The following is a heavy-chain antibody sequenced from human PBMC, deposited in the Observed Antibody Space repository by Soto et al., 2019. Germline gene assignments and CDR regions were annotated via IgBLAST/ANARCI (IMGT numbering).Heavy chain of an antibody. CDR1: GYTFTSYG. CDR2: ISAYNGNT. J-gene: IGHJ5*02. D-gene: IGHD3-3*01. CDR3: ARIKTDFWSAYFSRPNWFDP. V-gene: IGHV1-18*04. Sequence: ASVKVSCKASGYTFTSYGISWVRQAPGQGLEWMGWISAYNGNTNYAQKLQGRVTMTTDTSTSTAYMELRSLRSDDTAVYYCARIKTDFWSAYFSRPNWFDPWGQGTLVTVSS.